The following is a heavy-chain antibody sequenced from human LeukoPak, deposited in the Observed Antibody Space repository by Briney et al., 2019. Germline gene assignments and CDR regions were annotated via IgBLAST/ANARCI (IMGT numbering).Heavy chain of an antibody. Sequence: ASVKVSCTASGGTFSSYAISWVRQAPGQGLEWMGGIIPIFGTANYAQKFQGRVTITADKSTSTAYMELSSLRSEDTAVYYCARVALPGYSYGYVGAFDIWGQGTMVTVSS. CDR3: ARVALPGYSYGYVGAFDI. D-gene: IGHD5-18*01. V-gene: IGHV1-69*06. J-gene: IGHJ3*02. CDR1: GGTFSSYA. CDR2: IIPIFGTA.